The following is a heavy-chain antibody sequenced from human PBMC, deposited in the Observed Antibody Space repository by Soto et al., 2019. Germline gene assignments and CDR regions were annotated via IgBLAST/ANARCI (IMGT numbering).Heavy chain of an antibody. J-gene: IGHJ4*02. CDR1: GGTFSSYT. CDR3: ARGVLQWELPTSSDY. V-gene: IGHV1-69*02. Sequence: QVQLVQSGAEVKKPGSSVKVSCKASGGTFSSYTISWVRQAPGQGLEWMGRIIPILGIANYAQKFQGRVTITADKSTSTAYMELSSLRSEDTAVYYCARGVLQWELPTSSDYWGQGTLVTVSS. D-gene: IGHD1-26*01. CDR2: IIPILGIA.